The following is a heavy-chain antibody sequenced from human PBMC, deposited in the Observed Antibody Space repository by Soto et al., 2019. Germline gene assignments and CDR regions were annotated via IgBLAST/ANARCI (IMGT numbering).Heavy chain of an antibody. J-gene: IGHJ6*03. CDR2: IYYSGST. CDR1: GGSISSYY. V-gene: IGHV4-59*01. D-gene: IGHD7-27*01. Sequence: SETLSLTCTVSGGSISSYYWSWIRQPPGKGLEWIGYIYYSGSTNYNPSLKSRVTMSVDTSKNKFSLKLSSVTAADTAVYYCARLTRELGTPYYYYYYMDVWGKGTTVTVSS. CDR3: ARLTRELGTPYYYYYYMDV.